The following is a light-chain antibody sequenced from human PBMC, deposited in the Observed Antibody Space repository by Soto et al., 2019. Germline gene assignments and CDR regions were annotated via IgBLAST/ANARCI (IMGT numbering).Light chain of an antibody. J-gene: IGKJ2*01. CDR3: QQYGSSLYT. V-gene: IGKV3-20*01. CDR1: QSVSSSY. CDR2: GAS. Sequence: EIVLTQSPGTLYLSPGERATLSCRASQSVSSSYLAWYQQKPGQAPRLLIYGASSRDTGIPDRFSGSGSGTDFTLTISRLEPEDFAVYYCQQYGSSLYTFGQGTKLEIK.